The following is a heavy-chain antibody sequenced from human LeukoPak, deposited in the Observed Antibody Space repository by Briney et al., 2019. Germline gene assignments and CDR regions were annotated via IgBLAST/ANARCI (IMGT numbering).Heavy chain of an antibody. CDR1: GYTFTSYA. J-gene: IGHJ4*02. Sequence: ASVKVSCKASGYTFTSYAMYWMRQAPGQGLEWMGWINTNTGNPTYAQGFTGRFVFSLDTSVNTAYLQISSLKAEDTAVYYCARGRSGGSCYSSDYWGQGTLVTVSS. CDR3: ARGRSGGSCYSSDY. D-gene: IGHD2-15*01. CDR2: INTNTGNP. V-gene: IGHV7-4-1*02.